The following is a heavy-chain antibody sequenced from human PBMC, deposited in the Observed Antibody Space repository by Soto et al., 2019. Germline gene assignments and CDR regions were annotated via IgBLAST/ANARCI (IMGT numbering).Heavy chain of an antibody. CDR1: GYSISSGYY. D-gene: IGHD2-2*01. CDR2: IYHSGST. Sequence: PSETLSLTCAVSGYSISSGYYWGCIRQPPGKGLEWIGSIYHSGSTYYNPSLKSRVTISVDTSKNQFSLKLSSVTAADTAVYYCARGGHCSSTSCHVYYYYYGMDVWGQGTTVTVSS. J-gene: IGHJ6*02. V-gene: IGHV4-38-2*01. CDR3: ARGGHCSSTSCHVYYYYYGMDV.